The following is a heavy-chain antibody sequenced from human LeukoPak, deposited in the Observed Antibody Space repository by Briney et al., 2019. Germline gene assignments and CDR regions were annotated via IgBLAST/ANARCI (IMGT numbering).Heavy chain of an antibody. J-gene: IGHJ5*02. CDR1: GYTFTSYD. Sequence: ASVKVSCKASGYTFTSYDINWVRQSTGQGLEWMGWMNPNSGNTGYAQKFQGRVTITRNTSISTAYMELSSLRSEDTAVYYCARGKKVRGYNWFDPWGQGTLVTVSS. CDR2: MNPNSGNT. CDR3: ARGKKVRGYNWFDP. V-gene: IGHV1-8*03. D-gene: IGHD3-16*01.